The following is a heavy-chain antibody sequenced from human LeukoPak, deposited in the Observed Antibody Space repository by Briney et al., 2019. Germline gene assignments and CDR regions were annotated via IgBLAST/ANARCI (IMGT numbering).Heavy chain of an antibody. D-gene: IGHD2-2*01. V-gene: IGHV3-7*01. Sequence: GGSLRLSCAASGFTFSSYWMSWVRQAPGKGLEWVANIKQDGSEKYYVDSVKGRFTISRDNAKNSLYLQMNSLRVEDTAVYYCASGYCSSTSCYGAPTYWGQGTLVTVSS. CDR1: GFTFSSYW. CDR3: ASGYCSSTSCYGAPTY. J-gene: IGHJ4*02. CDR2: IKQDGSEK.